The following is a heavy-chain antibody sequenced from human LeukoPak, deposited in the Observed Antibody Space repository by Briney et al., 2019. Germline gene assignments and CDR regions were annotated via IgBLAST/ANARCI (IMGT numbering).Heavy chain of an antibody. Sequence: GGSLRLSGAASGFTFSSYAMHWVRQAPGKGLEYVSAISSNGGSTYYANSVKGRFTISRDNSKNTLYLQMGSLRAEDMAVYYCARGTSGSLPFDYRGQGTLVTVSS. CDR1: GFTFSSYA. J-gene: IGHJ4*02. V-gene: IGHV3-64*01. CDR2: ISSNGGST. D-gene: IGHD1-26*01. CDR3: ARGTSGSLPFDY.